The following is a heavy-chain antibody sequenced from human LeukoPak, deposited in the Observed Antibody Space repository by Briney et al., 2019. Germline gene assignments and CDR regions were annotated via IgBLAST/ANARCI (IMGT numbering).Heavy chain of an antibody. D-gene: IGHD6-19*01. CDR3: ARDSIAVVGTDY. CDR1: GFTVSSNY. J-gene: IGHJ4*02. V-gene: IGHV3-66*01. Sequence: GGSLRLSCAASGFTVSSNYMTWVRQAPGKGLEWVSVIYSGGSTYYSDSVKGRFTISRDNSRTTLYLQMNSLRGEDTAVYYCARDSIAVVGTDYWGQGTLVTVSS. CDR2: IYSGGST.